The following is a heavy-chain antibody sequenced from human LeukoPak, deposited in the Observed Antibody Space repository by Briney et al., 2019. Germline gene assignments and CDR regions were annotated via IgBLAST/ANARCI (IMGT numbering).Heavy chain of an antibody. CDR2: IYYSGST. Sequence: SETLSLTCTVSGGSISSYYWSWIRQPPGKGLEWIGYIYYSGSTNYNPSLKSRVTISVDTSKNQFPLKLSSVTAADTAVYYCARSYSGSYGSDYWGQGTLVTVSS. D-gene: IGHD1-26*01. CDR3: ARSYSGSYGSDY. J-gene: IGHJ4*02. V-gene: IGHV4-59*01. CDR1: GGSISSYY.